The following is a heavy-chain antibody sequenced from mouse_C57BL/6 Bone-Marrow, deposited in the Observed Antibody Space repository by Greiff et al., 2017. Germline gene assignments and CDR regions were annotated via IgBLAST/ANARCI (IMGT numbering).Heavy chain of an antibody. CDR2: INPSTGGT. J-gene: IGHJ2*01. D-gene: IGHD2-3*01. V-gene: IGHV1-42*01. CDR1: GYSFTGYY. Sequence: VQLQQSGPELVKPGASVKISCKASGYSFTGYYMNWVKQSPDKSLEWIGEINPSTGGTTYNQKFKAKATLTVDKSSSTAYMQLKRLTSEDSAVXYCARDGYYVYFDYWGQGTTLTVSS. CDR3: ARDGYYVYFDY.